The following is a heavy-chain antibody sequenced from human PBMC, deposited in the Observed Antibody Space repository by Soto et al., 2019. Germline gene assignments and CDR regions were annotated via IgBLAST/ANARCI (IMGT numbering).Heavy chain of an antibody. CDR3: EKDLMRYYYDSSGYYLFDY. J-gene: IGHJ4*01. CDR2: ISGSGGST. CDR1: GFTFSSYA. Sequence: GGSLRLSCAASGFTFSSYAMSWVRQAPGKGLEWVSAISGSGGSTYYADSVKGRFTISRDNSKNTLYLQMNSLRAEDTAVYYCEKDLMRYYYDSSGYYLFDYWCQGTLVTVST. V-gene: IGHV3-23*01. D-gene: IGHD3-22*01.